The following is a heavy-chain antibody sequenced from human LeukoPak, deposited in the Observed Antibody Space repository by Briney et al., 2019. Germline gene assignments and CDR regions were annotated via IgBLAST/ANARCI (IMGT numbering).Heavy chain of an antibody. J-gene: IGHJ4*02. CDR3: AKRGSYSSSFSSTFDY. D-gene: IGHD6-6*01. V-gene: IGHV3-21*04. Sequence: GGSLXLSCAASGFTFSSYSLNWVRQAPGXXLXXVSSISSSSSYIYYADSVKGRFTISRDNAKNSLYLQMNSLRAEDTAVYYCAKRGSYSSSFSSTFDYWGQGTLVTVSS. CDR2: ISSSSSYI. CDR1: GFTFSSYS.